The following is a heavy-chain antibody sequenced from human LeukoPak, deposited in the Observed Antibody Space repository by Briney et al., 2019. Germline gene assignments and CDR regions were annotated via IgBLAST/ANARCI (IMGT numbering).Heavy chain of an antibody. Sequence: GGSLRLSCAASGFIFSGYAMSWVRQAPGKGLEWVSAIGGSGGSTYYAESVKGRFTISRDNSKNTLYLQMNSLRAEDTAVYYCARDQEEHNNWNYVGAFDIWGQGTMVTVSS. D-gene: IGHD1-7*01. CDR2: IGGSGGST. CDR1: GFIFSGYA. CDR3: ARDQEEHNNWNYVGAFDI. V-gene: IGHV3-23*01. J-gene: IGHJ3*02.